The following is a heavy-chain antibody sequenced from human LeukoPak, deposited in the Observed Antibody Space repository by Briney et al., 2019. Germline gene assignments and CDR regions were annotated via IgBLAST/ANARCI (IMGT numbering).Heavy chain of an antibody. Sequence: ASVKVSRKASGYTFTSYGISWVRQAPGQGLEWMGWINTYNGNTLYAQKLQGRVTFTTDTSTSTAYMELKSLRSDDTAVYYCTRTIAKQQLILNWGQGSLVTVSS. V-gene: IGHV1-18*01. J-gene: IGHJ4*02. CDR2: INTYNGNT. D-gene: IGHD6-13*01. CDR3: TRTIAKQQLILN. CDR1: GYTFTSYG.